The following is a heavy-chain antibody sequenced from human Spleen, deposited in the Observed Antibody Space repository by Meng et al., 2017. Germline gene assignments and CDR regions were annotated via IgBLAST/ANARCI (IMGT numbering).Heavy chain of an antibody. J-gene: IGHJ5*02. CDR3: ARDLWELRYKAPFDP. CDR2: VYYSGIT. Sequence: SCTVSGGSISSGRYYWNWIRQAPGKGLEWIGSVYYSGITYYNPSLESRVTISVDTSKNQFSLKLSSVTAADTAVYYCARDLWELRYKAPFDPWGQGILVTVSS. CDR1: GGSISSGRYY. D-gene: IGHD3-9*01. V-gene: IGHV4-39*07.